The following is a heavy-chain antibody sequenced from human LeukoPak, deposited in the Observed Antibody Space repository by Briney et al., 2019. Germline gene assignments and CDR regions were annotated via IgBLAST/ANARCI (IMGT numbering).Heavy chain of an antibody. J-gene: IGHJ6*02. V-gene: IGHV1-8*01. D-gene: IGHD3-3*01. CDR2: MNPNSGNT. CDR1: GYTFTSYD. CDR3: ARGFGVVINDKNYYYYYGMDV. Sequence: ASVKVSCKASGYTFTSYDINWVRQATGQGLEWMGWMNPNSGNTGYAQKFQGRVTMTRNTSISTAYMELSSLRSEDTAVYYCARGFGVVINDKNYYYYYGMDVWGQGTTVTVSS.